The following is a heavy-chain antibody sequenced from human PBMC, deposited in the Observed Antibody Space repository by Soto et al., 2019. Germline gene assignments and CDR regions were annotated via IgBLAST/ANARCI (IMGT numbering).Heavy chain of an antibody. CDR2: IYYSGST. CDR3: ARHGRNYSSSWYNWFDP. CDR1: GGSISSSSYY. Sequence: QLQLQESGPGLVKPSETLSLTCTVSGGSISSSSYYWGWIRQPPGKGLEWIGSIYYSGSTYYNPSLKSRVTISVDTSKNQFSLKLRSVTAADTAVYYCARHGRNYSSSWYNWFDPWGQGTLVTVSS. D-gene: IGHD6-13*01. V-gene: IGHV4-39*01. J-gene: IGHJ5*02.